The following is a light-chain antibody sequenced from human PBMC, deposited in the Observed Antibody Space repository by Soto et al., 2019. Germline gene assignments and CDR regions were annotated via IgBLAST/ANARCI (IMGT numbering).Light chain of an antibody. V-gene: IGKV3-20*01. CDR3: QQYVRYVWT. J-gene: IGKJ1*01. CDR1: QSVSSSY. CDR2: GAS. Sequence: VLSQSPGTLSLSPGERATLSYRVGQSVSSSYLGWYHQKPGQAPRVIIFGASRKASDIPDRFSGRRSGTEFTLTISRLEPEDFGVYYCQQYVRYVWTFGQGTKIEMK.